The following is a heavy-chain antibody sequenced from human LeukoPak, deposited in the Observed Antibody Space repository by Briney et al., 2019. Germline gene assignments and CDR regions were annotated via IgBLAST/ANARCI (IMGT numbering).Heavy chain of an antibody. Sequence: PSETLSLTCTVSGDSITKYYWSWIRQSPGKGLEWIAYLHSTGDTNYNPSLKSRVTMSVDTSKSQFSLSLSSVTAADTAIYYCARHLAIGTYPLHYWGQGTLVTVSS. CDR2: LHSTGDT. CDR3: ARHLAIGTYPLHY. CDR1: GDSITKYY. D-gene: IGHD1-26*01. J-gene: IGHJ4*02. V-gene: IGHV4-4*09.